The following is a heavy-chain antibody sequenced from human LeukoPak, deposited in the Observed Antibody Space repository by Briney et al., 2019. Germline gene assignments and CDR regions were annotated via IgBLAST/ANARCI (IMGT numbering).Heavy chain of an antibody. CDR3: ARKVEQQLVLDQFSDDDAFDI. Sequence: SETLSLTCTVSGYSISSGYYWGWIRQPPGKGLEWIGSIYHSGSTYYNPSLKSRVTISVDTSKNQFSLKLSSVTAADTAVYYCARKVEQQLVLDQFSDDDAFDIWGQGTMVTVSS. V-gene: IGHV4-38-2*02. J-gene: IGHJ3*02. CDR1: GYSISSGYY. CDR2: IYHSGST. D-gene: IGHD6-13*01.